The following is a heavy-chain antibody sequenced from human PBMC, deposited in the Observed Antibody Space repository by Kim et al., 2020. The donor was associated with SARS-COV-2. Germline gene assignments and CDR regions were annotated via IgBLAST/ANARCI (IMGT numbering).Heavy chain of an antibody. J-gene: IGHJ4*02. Sequence: RFQGGATITADKSTSTAYMELSSLRSEDTAVYYCARSTYYYDSSGYHFDYWGQGTLVTVSS. D-gene: IGHD3-22*01. V-gene: IGHV1-69*02. CDR3: ARSTYYYDSSGYHFDY.